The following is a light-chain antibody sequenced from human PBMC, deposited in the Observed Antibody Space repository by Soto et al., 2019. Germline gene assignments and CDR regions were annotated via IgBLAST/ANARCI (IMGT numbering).Light chain of an antibody. CDR1: HSVTNF. Sequence: EIVLTQSPATLSLSPGERATLSCRASHSVTNFLAWYQQKPGQAPRLLIYDASNRATGVPARFSGSGSGTDFTLTISSLEPEDFALYYCQQRTSWPTFGGGTKVEIK. CDR2: DAS. CDR3: QQRTSWPT. V-gene: IGKV3-11*01. J-gene: IGKJ4*01.